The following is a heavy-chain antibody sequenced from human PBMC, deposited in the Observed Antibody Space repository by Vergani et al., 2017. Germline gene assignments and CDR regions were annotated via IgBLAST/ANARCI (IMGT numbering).Heavy chain of an antibody. V-gene: IGHV4-39*01. Sequence: QLQLQESGPRLVKPSETLSLTCSPSGMSISNNNYYWGWIRQRPGQGLEWIGSIYDSRNNNYSPSLKSRVSISVVTSKNQFSLNLTTVTAAGTAVYYCARHLRQLARNDVFDIWGHGTLVTVSS. CDR2: IYDSRNN. J-gene: IGHJ3*02. CDR3: ARHLRQLARNDVFDI. D-gene: IGHD1-14*01. CDR1: GMSISNNNYY.